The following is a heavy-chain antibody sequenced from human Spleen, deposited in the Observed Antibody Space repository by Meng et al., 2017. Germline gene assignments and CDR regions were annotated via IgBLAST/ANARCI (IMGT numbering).Heavy chain of an antibody. CDR1: GFSLSNARMG. CDR3: ARGIVVVVGATQGVGYFDY. V-gene: IGHV2-26*01. Sequence: SGPTLVKPPETLTLTCTVSGFSLSNARMGVSWIRQPPGKALEWLAHIFSNDEKSYSTSLKSRLTISKDTSKSQVVLTMTNMEPVDTATYYCARGIVVVVGATQGVGYFDYWGQGTRVTVSS. D-gene: IGHD2-15*01. CDR2: IFSNDEK. J-gene: IGHJ4*02.